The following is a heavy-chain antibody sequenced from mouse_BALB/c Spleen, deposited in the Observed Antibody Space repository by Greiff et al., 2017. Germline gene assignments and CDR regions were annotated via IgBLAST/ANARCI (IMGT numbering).Heavy chain of an antibody. CDR2: IYPGNVNT. D-gene: IGHD2-14*01. Sequence: VQLQQSGPELVKPGASVRISCKASGYTFTSYYIHWVKQRPGQGLEWIGWIYPGNVNTKYNEKFKGKATLTADKSSSTAYMQLSSLTSEDSAVYFCASAYYRYHYAMDYWGQGTSVTVSS. J-gene: IGHJ4*01. V-gene: IGHV1S56*01. CDR1: GYTFTSYY. CDR3: ASAYYRYHYAMDY.